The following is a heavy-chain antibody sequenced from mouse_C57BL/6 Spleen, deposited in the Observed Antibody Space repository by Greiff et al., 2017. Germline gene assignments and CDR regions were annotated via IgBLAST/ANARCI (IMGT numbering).Heavy chain of an antibody. Sequence: EVQLQQSGPELVKPGASVKMSCKASGYTFTDYNMHWVKQSHGKSLEWIGYINPNNGGTSYNQKFKGKATLTVNKSSSTAYMELRSLTSEDSAVYYCALITTVPSFDYWGQGTTLTVSS. CDR3: ALITTVPSFDY. CDR1: GYTFTDYN. V-gene: IGHV1-22*01. D-gene: IGHD1-1*01. J-gene: IGHJ2*01. CDR2: INPNNGGT.